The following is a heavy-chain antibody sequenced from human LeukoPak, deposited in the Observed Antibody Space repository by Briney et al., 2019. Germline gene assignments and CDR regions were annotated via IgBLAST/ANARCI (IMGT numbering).Heavy chain of an antibody. D-gene: IGHD6-19*01. CDR2: ISSSSSYI. J-gene: IGHJ3*02. V-gene: IGHV3-21*01. CDR1: GFTFSSYW. CDR3: ASWWLGDAFDI. Sequence: GGSLRLSCAASGFTFSSYWMSWVRQAPGKGLEWVSSISSSSSYIYYADSVKGRFTISRDNAKNSLYLQMNSLRAEDTAVYYCASWWLGDAFDIWGQGTMVTVSS.